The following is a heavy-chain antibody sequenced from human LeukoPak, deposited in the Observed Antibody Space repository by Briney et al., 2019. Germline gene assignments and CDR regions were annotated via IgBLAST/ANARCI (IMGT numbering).Heavy chain of an antibody. CDR1: GGSISSSSYY. CDR3: ARDLGTRLDY. J-gene: IGHJ4*02. V-gene: IGHV4-39*07. CDR2: IYYSGST. D-gene: IGHD1-1*01. Sequence: SETLSLTCTVSGGSISSSSYYWGWIRQPPGKGLEWIGSIYYSGSTYYNPSLKSRVTISVDTSKSQFSLKLSSVTAADTAVYYCARDLGTRLDYWGQGTLVTVSS.